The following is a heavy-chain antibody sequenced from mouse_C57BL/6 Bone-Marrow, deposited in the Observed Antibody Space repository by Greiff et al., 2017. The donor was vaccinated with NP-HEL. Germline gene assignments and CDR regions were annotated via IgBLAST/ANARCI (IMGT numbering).Heavy chain of an antibody. V-gene: IGHV2-2*01. J-gene: IGHJ4*01. CDR3: ARNNGSSYYYAMDY. Sequence: VKLMESGPGLVQPSQSLSITCTVSGFSLTSYGVHWVRQSPGKGLEWLGVIWSGGSTDYNAAFISRLSISKDNSKSQVFFKMNSLQADDTAIYYCARNNGSSYYYAMDYWGQGTSVTVSS. D-gene: IGHD1-1*01. CDR1: GFSLTSYG. CDR2: IWSGGST.